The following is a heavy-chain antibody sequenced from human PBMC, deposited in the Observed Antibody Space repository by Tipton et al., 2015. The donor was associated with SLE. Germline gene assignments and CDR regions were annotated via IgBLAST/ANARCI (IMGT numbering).Heavy chain of an antibody. Sequence: GLVKPSETLSLTCAVYGGSFSGYYWSWIRQPPGKGLEWIGSIYYSGSTYYNPSLKSRVTISVDTSKNQFSLKLSSVTAADTAVYYCARERKKDILTGYGVFDYWGQGTLVTVSS. CDR3: ARERKKDILTGYGVFDY. V-gene: IGHV4-34*01. CDR1: GGSFSGYY. J-gene: IGHJ4*02. D-gene: IGHD3-9*01. CDR2: IYYSGST.